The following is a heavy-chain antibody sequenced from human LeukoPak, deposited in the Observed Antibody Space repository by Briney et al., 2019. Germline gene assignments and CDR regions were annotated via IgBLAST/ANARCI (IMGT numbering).Heavy chain of an antibody. CDR3: ARSDGIATAGPFDY. CDR1: GFTVSSNY. V-gene: IGHV3-53*01. J-gene: IGHJ4*02. Sequence: SGGSLRLSCGVSGFTVSSNYMSWVRQAPGKGLEWVSVIYGSGSTYYADPVKGRFTISRDNSKITLYLQMNTLRAEDTAVYYCARSDGIATAGPFDYWGQGTLVTVS. CDR2: IYGSGST. D-gene: IGHD6-13*01.